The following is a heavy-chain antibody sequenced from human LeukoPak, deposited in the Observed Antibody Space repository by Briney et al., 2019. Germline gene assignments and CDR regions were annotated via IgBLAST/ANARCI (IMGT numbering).Heavy chain of an antibody. Sequence: PSETLSLTCAVYGGSFSGYYWSWIRQPPGKGLEWIGEINHSGSTNYNPSLKSRDTISVDTSKNQFSLKLSSVTAADTAVYYRARVGYYWSNDYWGQGTLVTVSS. J-gene: IGHJ4*02. V-gene: IGHV4-34*01. D-gene: IGHD3-3*01. CDR1: GGSFSGYY. CDR3: ARVGYYWSNDY. CDR2: INHSGST.